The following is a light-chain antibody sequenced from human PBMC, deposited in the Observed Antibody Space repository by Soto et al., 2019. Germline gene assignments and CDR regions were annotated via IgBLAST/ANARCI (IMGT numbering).Light chain of an antibody. CDR3: CSYAGGTSVV. J-gene: IGLJ2*01. CDR1: SSDVGRYHL. Sequence: QSALTQPASVSGSPGQSITISCTGTSSDVGRYHLVSWYQQHPGKAPKLMIFEDTEWPSGVSNRFSGSKSGNTASLTISGLQTEDEADYYCCSYAGGTSVVFGGGTKLTVL. V-gene: IGLV2-23*01. CDR2: EDT.